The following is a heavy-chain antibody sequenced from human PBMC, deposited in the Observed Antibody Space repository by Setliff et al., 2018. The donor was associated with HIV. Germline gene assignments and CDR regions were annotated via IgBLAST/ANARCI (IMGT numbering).Heavy chain of an antibody. CDR1: GGSISHYY. CDR3: ARAKGSGWYYVGDFDY. J-gene: IGHJ4*02. D-gene: IGHD6-19*01. Sequence: SETLSLTCTVSGGSISHYYWTWIRQPPGKGLEWIGYIFYSGSTDYNPSLKSRVTISVDTSKNQFSLKLSSVTAADTAVYYCARAKGSGWYYVGDFDYWGQGTLVTVSS. CDR2: IFYSGST. V-gene: IGHV4-59*01.